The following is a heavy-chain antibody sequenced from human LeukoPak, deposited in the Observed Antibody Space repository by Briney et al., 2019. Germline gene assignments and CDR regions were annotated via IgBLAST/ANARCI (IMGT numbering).Heavy chain of an antibody. J-gene: IGHJ4*02. Sequence: GGSLRLSCAASGFTFSTYAMNWVRQAPGKGLEWVSGISGSGGSTYYADSVKGRFTISRDNSKNTLYLQMNSLRAEDTAVYYCAKLASSSGWLFDYWGQGTLVTVSS. CDR2: ISGSGGST. V-gene: IGHV3-23*01. CDR3: AKLASSSGWLFDY. CDR1: GFTFSTYA. D-gene: IGHD6-19*01.